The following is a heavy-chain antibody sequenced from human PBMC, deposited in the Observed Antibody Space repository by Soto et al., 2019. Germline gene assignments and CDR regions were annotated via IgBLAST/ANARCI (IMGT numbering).Heavy chain of an antibody. V-gene: IGHV4-30-4*08. CDR2: IFYSGSS. CDR1: GGSISSGYYY. J-gene: IGHJ6*03. D-gene: IGHD1-1*01. Sequence: PSETLSLTCTVSGGSISSGYYYWSWIRQRPGKGLEWIGYIFYSGSSYYNPSLQSRVTISVDTSKNQFSLKLSSVTAADTAVYYCARFAVQLERRSYYYYYMDVWGKGTTVTVSS. CDR3: ARFAVQLERRSYYYYYMDV.